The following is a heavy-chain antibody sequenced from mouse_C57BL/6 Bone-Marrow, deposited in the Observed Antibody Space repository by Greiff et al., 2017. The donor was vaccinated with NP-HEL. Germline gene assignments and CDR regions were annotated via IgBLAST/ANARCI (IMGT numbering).Heavy chain of an antibody. CDR1: GFNIKDDY. J-gene: IGHJ2*01. CDR2: IDPENGDT. CDR3: TTSTMIKNY. V-gene: IGHV14-4*01. Sequence: EVQLQQSGAELVRPGASVKLSCTASGFNIKDDYMHWVKQRPEQGLEWIGWIDPENGDTEYASKFQGKATITADTSSNTAYLQLSSLTSEDTAVYYCTTSTMIKNYWGQGTTLTVSS. D-gene: IGHD2-4*01.